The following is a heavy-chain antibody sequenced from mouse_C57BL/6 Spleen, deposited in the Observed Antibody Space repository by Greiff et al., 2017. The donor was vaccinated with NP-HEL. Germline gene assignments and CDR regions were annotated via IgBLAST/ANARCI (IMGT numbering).Heavy chain of an antibody. CDR2: ISYDGSN. CDR3: ARENYYSNYLYYFDY. V-gene: IGHV3-6*01. Sequence: EVQLQESGPGLVKPSQSLSLTCSVTGYSITSGYYWNWIRQFPGNKLEWMGYISYDGSNNYNPSLKNRISITRDTSKNQFFLKLNSVTTEDTATYYCARENYYSNYLYYFDYWGQGTTLTVSS. CDR1: GYSITSGYY. D-gene: IGHD2-5*01. J-gene: IGHJ2*01.